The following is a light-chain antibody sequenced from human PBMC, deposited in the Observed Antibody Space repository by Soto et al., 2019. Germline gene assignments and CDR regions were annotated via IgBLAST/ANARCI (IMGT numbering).Light chain of an antibody. CDR3: QQYNNWPPYT. CDR2: GAS. J-gene: IGKJ2*01. CDR1: QSVSSN. V-gene: IGKV3-15*01. Sequence: EIVMTQSPATLSVSPGERATLSCRASQSVSSNLAWYQQKPGQVPRLLIYGASTRATDIPARFSGSESGTEFTLTISSLQSEDFAVYYYQQYNNWPPYTFGQGTKLEIK.